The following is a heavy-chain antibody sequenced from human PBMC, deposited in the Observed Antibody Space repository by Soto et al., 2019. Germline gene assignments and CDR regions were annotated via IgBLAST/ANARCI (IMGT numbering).Heavy chain of an antibody. D-gene: IGHD2-2*01. CDR2: IYPGDSDT. CDR1: GYSFTSYW. CDR3: ARHIHCSSTSCYGYYYGMDV. Sequence: GEPLKISCKGSGYSFTSYWIGWVRQMPGKGLEWMGIIYPGDSDTRYSPSFQGQVTISADKSISTAYLQWSSLKASDTAMYYCARHIHCSSTSCYGYYYGMDVWGQGTTVTVSS. J-gene: IGHJ6*02. V-gene: IGHV5-51*01.